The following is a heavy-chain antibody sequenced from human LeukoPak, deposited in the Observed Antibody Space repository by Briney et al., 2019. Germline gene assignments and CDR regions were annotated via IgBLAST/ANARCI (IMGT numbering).Heavy chain of an antibody. Sequence: GGSLRLSCSASGFTFSSYAMHWVRQAPGKGLEYVSAISSNGGSTYYADSVKGRFTISRDNSKNAPYLQMSSLRAEDTAVYYCVKEWYSGYVFDYWGQGTLVTVSS. CDR1: GFTFSSYA. V-gene: IGHV3-64D*06. D-gene: IGHD5-12*01. J-gene: IGHJ4*02. CDR2: ISSNGGST. CDR3: VKEWYSGYVFDY.